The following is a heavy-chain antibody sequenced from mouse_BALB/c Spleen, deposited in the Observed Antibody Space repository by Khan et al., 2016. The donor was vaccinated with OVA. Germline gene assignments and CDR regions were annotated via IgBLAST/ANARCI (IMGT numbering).Heavy chain of an antibody. D-gene: IGHD1-1*01. V-gene: IGHV1S137*01. CDR3: ARLSLRLDY. CDR1: GYTFTDHG. J-gene: IGHJ4*01. CDR2: ITTYSGDT. Sequence: VQLQESGPELVRPGVSAKTPCKGSGYTFTDHGMHWVWQSPAKSLEWIGVITTYSGDTNYNQKFKGKATTTVDKSSSTVYMELARLTSDESAIYSCARLSLRLDYWGQGTSVTVSS.